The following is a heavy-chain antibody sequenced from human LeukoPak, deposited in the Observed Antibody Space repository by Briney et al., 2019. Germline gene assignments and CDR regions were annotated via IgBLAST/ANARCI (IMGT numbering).Heavy chain of an antibody. CDR1: GFTFSSHW. V-gene: IGHV3-7*03. D-gene: IGHD3-22*01. CDR3: AKDRFFYDSGSKTN. CDR2: IKQDGGQK. J-gene: IGHJ4*02. Sequence: GGSLRLSCVASGFTFSSHWMSWVRQAPGKGLEYVANIKQDGGQKYYLDSVKGRFTISRDNAENSLYLQTNSLRVEDTAFYYCAKDRFFYDSGSKTNWGQGTLVTVSS.